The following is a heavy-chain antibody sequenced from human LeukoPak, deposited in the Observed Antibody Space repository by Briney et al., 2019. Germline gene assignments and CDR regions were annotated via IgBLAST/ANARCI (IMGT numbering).Heavy chain of an antibody. CDR2: INHSGST. D-gene: IGHD2-15*01. V-gene: IGHV4-34*01. CDR1: GGSFSGYY. Sequence: SETLSLTCAVYGGSFSGYYWSWIRQPPGEGLEWIGEINHSGSTNYNPSLKSRVTISVDTSKNQFSLKLSSVTAADTAVYYCARRCMNGGSCRSIDPWGQGTLVTVSS. CDR3: ARRCMNGGSCRSIDP. J-gene: IGHJ5*02.